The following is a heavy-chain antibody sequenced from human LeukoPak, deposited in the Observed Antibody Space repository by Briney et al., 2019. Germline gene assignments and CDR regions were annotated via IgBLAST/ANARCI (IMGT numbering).Heavy chain of an antibody. J-gene: IGHJ3*02. CDR2: ISGSGGST. CDR3: AKDLTVTTYLDAFDI. CDR1: GFTFSSYA. V-gene: IGHV3-23*01. Sequence: PGGSLRLSCAASGFTFSSYAMSWVRQAPGKGLDWVSAISGSGGSTYYADSVKGRFTISRDNSKNTLYLQMNSLRAEDTAVYYCAKDLTVTTYLDAFDIWGQGTMVTVSS. D-gene: IGHD4-17*01.